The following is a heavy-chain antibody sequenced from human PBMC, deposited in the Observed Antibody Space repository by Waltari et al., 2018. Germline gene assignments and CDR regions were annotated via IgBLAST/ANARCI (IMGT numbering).Heavy chain of an antibody. Sequence: EVKLVESGGGLVQPGGSLRLSCAASGFTFSGYSMTWVRQAPGRGLEWGANIMQDGSEKYYVDSVRGRFTISRDNAKKSLYLQMDSLRAEDAAIYYCTRGQRTFDYWGRGSLVTVSS. CDR3: TRGQRTFDY. J-gene: IGHJ4*02. CDR1: GFTFSGYS. CDR2: IMQDGSEK. V-gene: IGHV3-7*01. D-gene: IGHD6-25*01.